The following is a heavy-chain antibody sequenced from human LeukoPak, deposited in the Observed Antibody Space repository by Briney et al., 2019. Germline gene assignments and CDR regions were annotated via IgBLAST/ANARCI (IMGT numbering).Heavy chain of an antibody. J-gene: IGHJ4*02. CDR2: IYYSGST. V-gene: IGHV4-39*07. D-gene: IGHD3-22*01. CDR1: GGSISGSSYY. CDR3: ARERANYYDSSGRPAPRGYYFDY. Sequence: SETLSLTCTVSGGSISGSSYYWGWIRQPPGKGLEWIGSIYYSGSTYYNPSLKSRVTISVDTSKNQFSLKLSSVTAADTAVYYCARERANYYDSSGRPAPRGYYFDYWGQGTLVTVSS.